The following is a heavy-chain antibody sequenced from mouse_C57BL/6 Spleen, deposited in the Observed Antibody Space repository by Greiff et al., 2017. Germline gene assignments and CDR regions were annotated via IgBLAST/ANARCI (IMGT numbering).Heavy chain of an antibody. Sequence: VQLQQSGAELARPGASVKLSCKASGYTFISYGISWVKQRTGQGLEWIGEIYPRSGNTYYNEKFKGKATLTADKSSSTAYMELRSLTSEDSAVYFCARAHYDGGRGDYWGQGTTLTVSS. V-gene: IGHV1-81*01. CDR3: ARAHYDGGRGDY. CDR2: IYPRSGNT. CDR1: GYTFISYG. J-gene: IGHJ2*01. D-gene: IGHD1-2*01.